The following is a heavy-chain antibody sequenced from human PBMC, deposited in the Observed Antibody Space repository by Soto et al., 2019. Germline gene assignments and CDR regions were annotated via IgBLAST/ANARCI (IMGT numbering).Heavy chain of an antibody. V-gene: IGHV4-39*07. D-gene: IGHD6-6*01. CDR1: GGSITSSSYY. CDR3: ARDRGIAARQGYFDY. CDR2: IYYSGST. Sequence: PSETLSLTCTVSGGSITSSSYYWGWIRQPPGKGLEWIGSIYYSGSTYYNPSLKSRVTISVDTSKNQFSLKLSSVTAADTAVYYCARDRGIAARQGYFDYWGQGTLVTVSS. J-gene: IGHJ4*02.